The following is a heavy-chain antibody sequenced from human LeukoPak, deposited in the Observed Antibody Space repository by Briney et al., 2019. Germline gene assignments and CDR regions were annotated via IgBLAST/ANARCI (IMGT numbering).Heavy chain of an antibody. D-gene: IGHD3-22*01. J-gene: IGHJ3*02. Sequence: PGGSLRLSCAASGFTVSSNYMSWVRQAPGKGLEWVSVIYSGGSTYYADSVKGRFTNSRDNSKNTLYLQMNSLRAEDTAVYYCARDSDSSGYSPFDIWGQGTMVTVSS. CDR1: GFTVSSNY. CDR2: IYSGGST. V-gene: IGHV3-53*01. CDR3: ARDSDSSGYSPFDI.